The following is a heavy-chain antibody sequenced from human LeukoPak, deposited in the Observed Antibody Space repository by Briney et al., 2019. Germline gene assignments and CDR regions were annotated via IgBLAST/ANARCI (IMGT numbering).Heavy chain of an antibody. CDR1: GYTFTSYG. CDR2: ISGYNGDT. CDR3: AKRGVVIRVILVGFHKEAYYFDS. D-gene: IGHD3-22*01. Sequence: ASVKVSCKASGYTFTSYGISWVRQAPGQGLEWMGWISGYNGDTNYAQNLQGRVTMTADTSTSTAYMELRNLRYDDTAVYYCAKRGVVIRVILVGFHKEAYYFDSWGQGALSPSPQ. V-gene: IGHV1-18*01. J-gene: IGHJ4*02.